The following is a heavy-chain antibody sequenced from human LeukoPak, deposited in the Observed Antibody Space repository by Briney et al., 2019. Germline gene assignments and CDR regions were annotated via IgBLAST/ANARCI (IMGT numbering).Heavy chain of an antibody. Sequence: PGRSLRLSCAASGFTFSRYGMHWVRQAPGKGLEWVTVIWYDGSNENYADFVKGRFTISRDNSKNTPYLQMNSLRAEDTAVYYCVRNTVTDDGFDIWGQGTMVTVSP. CDR3: VRNTVTDDGFDI. D-gene: IGHD4-17*01. V-gene: IGHV3-33*01. CDR1: GFTFSRYG. CDR2: IWYDGSNE. J-gene: IGHJ3*02.